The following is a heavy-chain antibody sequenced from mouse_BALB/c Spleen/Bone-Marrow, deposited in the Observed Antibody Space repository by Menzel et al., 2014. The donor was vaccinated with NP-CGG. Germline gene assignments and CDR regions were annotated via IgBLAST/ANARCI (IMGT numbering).Heavy chain of an antibody. J-gene: IGHJ3*01. CDR2: IDPANGNT. CDR1: GFNIKDTH. Sequence: EVQLQQSGAELVKPGASVKLSCTPSGFNIKDTHMHWVKQRPEQGLEWIGRIDPANGNTKYDPNFQGKATMTADTSSNTAYLQLSSLTSEDTAVYYGARDYANTAWFASWGQGTLVTVS. D-gene: IGHD1-1*01. V-gene: IGHV14-3*02. CDR3: ARDYANTAWFAS.